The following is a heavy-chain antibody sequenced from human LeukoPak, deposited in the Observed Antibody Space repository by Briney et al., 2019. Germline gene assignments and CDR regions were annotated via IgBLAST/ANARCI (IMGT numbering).Heavy chain of an antibody. J-gene: IGHJ4*02. V-gene: IGHV4-39*07. CDR1: GGSISSSSYY. CDR2: IYYSGST. CDR3: ARVVKQWLAYFDY. D-gene: IGHD6-19*01. Sequence: SETLSLTFTVSGGSISSSSYYWGWIRQPPGKGLEWIGSIYYSGSTYYNPSLKSRVTISVDTSKNQFSLKLSSVTAADTAVYYCARVVKQWLAYFDYWGQGTLVTVSS.